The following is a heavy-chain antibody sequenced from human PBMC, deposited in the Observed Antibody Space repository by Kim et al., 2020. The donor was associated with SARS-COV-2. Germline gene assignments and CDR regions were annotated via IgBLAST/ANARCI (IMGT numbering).Heavy chain of an antibody. CDR2: ISSSSSYI. D-gene: IGHD6-6*01. CDR1: GFTFSSYS. CDR3: ASPQGGSSSDAFDI. V-gene: IGHV3-21*01. J-gene: IGHJ3*02. Sequence: GGSLRLSCAASGFTFSSYSMNWVRQAPGKGLEWVSSISSSSSYIYYADSVKGRFTISRDNAKNSLYLQMNSLRAEDTAVYYCASPQGGSSSDAFDIWGQGTMVTVSS.